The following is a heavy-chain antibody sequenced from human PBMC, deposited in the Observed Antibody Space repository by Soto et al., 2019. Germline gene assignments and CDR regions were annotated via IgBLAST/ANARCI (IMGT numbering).Heavy chain of an antibody. CDR2: IYATGDT. J-gene: IGHJ5*02. CDR3: VRGGTKNLRDRFEP. CDR1: GASLSRYY. Sequence: SETLSLTCNVSGASLSRYYWSWIRQPPGKGLEWIGRIYATGDTDYNPSLKSRISMSVDMSKKQFSLTLRSVTAADTAIYYCVRGGTKNLRDRFEPWGRGILVTVSS. V-gene: IGHV4-4*07. D-gene: IGHD1-26*01.